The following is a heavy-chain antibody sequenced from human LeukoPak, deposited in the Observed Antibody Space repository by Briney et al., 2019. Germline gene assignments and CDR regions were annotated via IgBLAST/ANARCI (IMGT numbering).Heavy chain of an antibody. V-gene: IGHV4-39*07. CDR3: ARSPGYYFDY. CDR2: IYYSGST. D-gene: IGHD6-13*01. J-gene: IGHJ4*02. CDR1: GGSISSSSYY. Sequence: SETLSLTCTVSGGSISSSSYYWGWIRQPPGKGLEWIGSIYYSGSTYYNPSLKSRVTISVDRSKNQCSLKVNSVTAADTAVYYCARSPGYYFDYWGQGTLVTVSS.